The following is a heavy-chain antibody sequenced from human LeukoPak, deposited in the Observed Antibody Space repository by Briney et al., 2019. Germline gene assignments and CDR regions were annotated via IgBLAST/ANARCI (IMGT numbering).Heavy chain of an antibody. V-gene: IGHV3-21*01. CDR2: ISSSSSYI. CDR1: GFTFSSYS. D-gene: IGHD3-22*01. J-gene: IGHJ3*02. Sequence: GGSLRLSRAASGFTFSSYSMNWVRQAPGKGLEWVSSISSSSSYIYYADSVKGRFTISRDNAKNSLYLQMNSLRAEDTAVYYCAREGYDRAFDIWGQGTMVTVSS. CDR3: AREGYDRAFDI.